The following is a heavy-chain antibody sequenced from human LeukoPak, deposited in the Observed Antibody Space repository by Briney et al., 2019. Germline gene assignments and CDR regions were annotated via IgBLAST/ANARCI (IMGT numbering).Heavy chain of an antibody. CDR3: ARRRYSSSWYDSDY. CDR2: IYYSGST. CDR1: GGSISSSSYY. J-gene: IGHJ4*02. V-gene: IGHV4-39*01. D-gene: IGHD6-13*01. Sequence: PSETPSLTCTVSGGSISSSSYYWGWIRQPPGKGLEWIGSIYYSGSTYYNPSLKSRVTISVDTSKNQFSLKLSSVTAADTAVYYCARRRYSSSWYDSDYWGQGTLVTVSS.